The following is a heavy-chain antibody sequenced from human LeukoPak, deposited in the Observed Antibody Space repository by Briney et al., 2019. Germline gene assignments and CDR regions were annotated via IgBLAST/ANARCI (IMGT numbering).Heavy chain of an antibody. D-gene: IGHD3-3*01. J-gene: IGHJ4*02. V-gene: IGHV3-48*04. CDR2: ITSGSSTI. Sequence: PGGSLRLSCAASGFTFSSYSMSWARQAPGKGLEWVSYITSGSSTIYYPDSVKGRFTISRDNAKNSLYLQMNSLRAEDTAVYYCARPLRESGYFYFDYWGQGTLVTVSS. CDR3: ARPLRESGYFYFDY. CDR1: GFTFSSYS.